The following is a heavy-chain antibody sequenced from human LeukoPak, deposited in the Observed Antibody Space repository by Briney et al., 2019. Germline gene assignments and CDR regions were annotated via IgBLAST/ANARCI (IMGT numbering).Heavy chain of an antibody. CDR1: GFXFSSYW. D-gene: IGHD7-27*01. Sequence: GGSLRLSCAASGFXFSSYWMHWVRQAPGKGLVWVSRIKTDGSSTTYADSVKGRFTISRDNAKNTLYLQMNSLRAEDTAVYYCARDYWGSGDYWGQGTLVTVSS. CDR2: IKTDGSST. CDR3: ARDYWGSGDY. J-gene: IGHJ4*02. V-gene: IGHV3-74*01.